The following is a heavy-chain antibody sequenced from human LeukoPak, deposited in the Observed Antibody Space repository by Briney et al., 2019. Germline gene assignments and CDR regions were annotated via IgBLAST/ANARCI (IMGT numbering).Heavy chain of an antibody. Sequence: GGSLRLSCAASGNYWMHWVRQAPGKGLVWVSRINSDGSSTSYADSVKGRFTISRDNAKNTLYLQMNSLRAEDTAVYYCARPGDCSSTSCSQDFQHWGQGTLVTVSS. CDR3: ARPGDCSSTSCSQDFQH. J-gene: IGHJ1*01. CDR2: INSDGSST. CDR1: GNYW. D-gene: IGHD2-2*01. V-gene: IGHV3-74*01.